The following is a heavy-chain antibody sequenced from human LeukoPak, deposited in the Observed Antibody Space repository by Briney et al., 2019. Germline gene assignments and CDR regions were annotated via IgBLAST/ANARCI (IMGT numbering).Heavy chain of an antibody. CDR2: INPNSGVT. CDR3: ARRGRRYCSSTSCYGWFDP. CDR1: GYTFTGYY. V-gene: IGHV1-2*02. Sequence: ASVKVSCKASGYTFTGYYMHWVRQAPGQGLEWMGWINPNSGVTNYAQKFQGRVTMTRDTSISTAYMELSRLRSDDTAVYYCARRGRRYCSSTSCYGWFDPWGQGTLVTVSS. J-gene: IGHJ5*02. D-gene: IGHD2-2*01.